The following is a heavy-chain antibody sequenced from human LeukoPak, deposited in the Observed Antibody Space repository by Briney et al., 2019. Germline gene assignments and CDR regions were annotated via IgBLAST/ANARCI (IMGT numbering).Heavy chain of an antibody. CDR2: ITSDGRST. CDR1: GSTFSSCW. V-gene: IGHV3-74*01. J-gene: IGHJ6*02. CDR3: ARGQPTIMDV. D-gene: IGHD2-2*01. Sequence: GSLRLSCAGSGSTFSSCWMHWVRQVPGKGLVWVSRITSDGRSTSYADSVKGRFTTSRDNAKNTLYLQMNSLRVEDTAVYYCARGQPTIMDVWGQGTTVTVS.